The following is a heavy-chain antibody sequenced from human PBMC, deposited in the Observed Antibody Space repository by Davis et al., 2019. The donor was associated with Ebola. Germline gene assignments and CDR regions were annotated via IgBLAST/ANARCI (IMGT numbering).Heavy chain of an antibody. CDR1: GGSISSDIYY. D-gene: IGHD3/OR15-3a*01. J-gene: IGHJ4*02. CDR3: ARAEVGHASPFDC. CDR2: IYHRGTT. Sequence: MPSETLSLTCTVSGGSISSDIYYWTWIRQHPGKGLEWIGYIYHRGTTYYNPSLKSRVTISVDTSKNQFSLKLNSVTAADTAVYYCARAEVGHASPFDCWGQGTLVTVSS. V-gene: IGHV4-31*03.